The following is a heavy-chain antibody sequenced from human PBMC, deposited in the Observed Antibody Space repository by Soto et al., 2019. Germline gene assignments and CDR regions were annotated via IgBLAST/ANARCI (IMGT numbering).Heavy chain of an antibody. CDR2: IYHTVNT. V-gene: IGHV4-59*11. CDR3: ARLQYTVVTALDI. J-gene: IGHJ3*02. CDR1: GVSIGSHF. D-gene: IGHD2-15*01. Sequence: QVQLQEAGPRLVKPSETLSLTCSVSGVSIGSHFWSWIRQAPGKGPELVGYIYHTVNTNYNPALKSLVTISMDTSENQLSLQLSSVTAAATAVYYWARLQYTVVTALDIWGQGKMVTVSS.